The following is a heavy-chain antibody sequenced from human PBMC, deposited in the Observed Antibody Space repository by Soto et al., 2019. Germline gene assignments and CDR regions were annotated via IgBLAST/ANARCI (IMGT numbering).Heavy chain of an antibody. CDR3: ARDPPPSCSGGSCYPGI. V-gene: IGHV1-69*04. CDR2: IIPILGIA. D-gene: IGHD2-15*01. CDR1: GGTFSSYT. Sequence: SVKVSCKASGGTFSSYTISWVRQAPGQGLEWMGRIIPILGIANYAQKFQGRVTITADKSTSTAYMELSSLRSEDTAVYYCARDPPPSCSGGSCYPGIWGQGTMVTV. J-gene: IGHJ3*02.